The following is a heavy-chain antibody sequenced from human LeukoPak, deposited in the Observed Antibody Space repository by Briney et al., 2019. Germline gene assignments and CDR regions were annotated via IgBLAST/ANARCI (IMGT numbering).Heavy chain of an antibody. D-gene: IGHD3-9*01. CDR1: GFIFSTNY. J-gene: IGHJ4*02. CDR3: ARATTYDILTGYFDY. Sequence: GGSLRLSCAASGFIFSTNYMSWVRQAPGKGLEWVSSISSSSSYIYYAESVKGRFTMSRDNAKNSLYLQMNSLRAEDTAVYYCARATTYDILTGYFDYWGQGTLVTVSS. CDR2: ISSSSSYI. V-gene: IGHV3-21*01.